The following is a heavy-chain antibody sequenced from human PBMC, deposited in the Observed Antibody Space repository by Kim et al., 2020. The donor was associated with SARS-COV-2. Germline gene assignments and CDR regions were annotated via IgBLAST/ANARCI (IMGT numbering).Heavy chain of an antibody. CDR3: AKDQGSGYSSSWYYYYYGMDV. V-gene: IGHV3-23*03. CDR1: GFTFSSYA. D-gene: IGHD6-13*01. Sequence: GGSLRLSCAASGFTFSSYAMSWVRQAPGKGLEWVSVIYSGGSSTYYADSVKGRFTISRDNSKNTLYLQMNSLRAEDTAVYYCAKDQGSGYSSSWYYYYYGMDVWGQGTTVTVSS. J-gene: IGHJ6*02. CDR2: IYSGGSST.